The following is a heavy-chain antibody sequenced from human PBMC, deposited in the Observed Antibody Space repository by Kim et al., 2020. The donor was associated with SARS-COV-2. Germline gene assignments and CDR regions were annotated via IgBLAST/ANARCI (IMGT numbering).Heavy chain of an antibody. V-gene: IGHV3-23*01. Sequence: SAKGRFTISRENSKNTLYLQMNSLRAEDTAVYYCAKVRSVRVAGAYGMDVWGQGTTVTVSS. J-gene: IGHJ6*02. CDR3: AKVRSVRVAGAYGMDV. D-gene: IGHD6-19*01.